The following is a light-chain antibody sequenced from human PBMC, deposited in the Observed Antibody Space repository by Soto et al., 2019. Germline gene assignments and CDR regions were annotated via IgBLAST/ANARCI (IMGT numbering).Light chain of an antibody. V-gene: IGKV3-20*01. CDR3: QHYGTSRWT. CDR2: DAS. CDR1: QKVSSNY. Sequence: VLTQSPGTLSLSPGERATLSCRASQKVSSNYLVWCQRKPGQAPRLLICDASTRATGIPDRSSGSGSGADFTLTISRLEPEDFAVFCCQHYGTSRWTFGRGTKVEI. J-gene: IGKJ1*01.